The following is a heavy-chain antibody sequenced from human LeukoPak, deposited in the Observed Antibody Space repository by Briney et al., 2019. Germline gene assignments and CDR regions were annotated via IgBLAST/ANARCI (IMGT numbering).Heavy chain of an antibody. CDR2: IYHSGST. Sequence: SETLSLTCTVSGYSISSGYYWGWIRQPPGKGLEWIGSIYHSGSTYYNPSLKRRVTISVDTSKNQFSLKLSSVTAADTAVYYCARDSALRASDYWGQGTLVTGSS. J-gene: IGHJ4*02. CDR1: GYSISSGYY. CDR3: ARDSALRASDY. V-gene: IGHV4-38-2*02. D-gene: IGHD1-26*01.